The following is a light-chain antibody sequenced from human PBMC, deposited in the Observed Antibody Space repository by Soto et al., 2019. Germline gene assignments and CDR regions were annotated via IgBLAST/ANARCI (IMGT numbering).Light chain of an antibody. CDR2: AAS. J-gene: IGKJ2*01. Sequence: DIQMTQSPSSLSASVGDRVTITCRASQSISNYLNWYQQKPGKAPKLLMYAASSLQSGVPSRFGGSGSGTDFTLTISSLQPEDFATYYCQKYNNAPYTFGQGTKLEFK. V-gene: IGKV1-39*01. CDR3: QKYNNAPYT. CDR1: QSISNY.